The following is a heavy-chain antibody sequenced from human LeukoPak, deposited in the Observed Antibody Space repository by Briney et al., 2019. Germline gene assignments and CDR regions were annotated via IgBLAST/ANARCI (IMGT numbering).Heavy chain of an antibody. CDR2: IRSSSSTI. D-gene: IGHD3-10*01. CDR3: ARDRLWFGESIPSGSFDI. J-gene: IGHJ3*02. V-gene: IGHV3-48*04. Sequence: GGFLRLSCAASGFTFSSYSMNWVRQAPGKGLVWFIYIRSSSSTIYYADSVKGRFTISRDNAKNSLYLQMNSLRAEDTAVYYCARDRLWFGESIPSGSFDIWGQGTMVTVSS. CDR1: GFTFSSYS.